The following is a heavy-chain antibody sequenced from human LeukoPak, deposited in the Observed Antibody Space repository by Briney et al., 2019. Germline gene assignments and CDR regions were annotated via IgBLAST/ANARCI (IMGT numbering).Heavy chain of an antibody. CDR1: GDSVSSNSVT. D-gene: IGHD2-2*01. Sequence: SQTLSLTCGISGDSVSSNSVTWNWIRQSPSRGLEWLGRTYYKSTWYNDYAVSVRGRITVNPDTSKNQFSLHLNSVTPEDTAVYYCARRLTQYDCFDPWGQGILVTVSS. CDR3: ARRLTQYDCFDP. CDR2: TYYKSTWYN. J-gene: IGHJ5*02. V-gene: IGHV6-1*01.